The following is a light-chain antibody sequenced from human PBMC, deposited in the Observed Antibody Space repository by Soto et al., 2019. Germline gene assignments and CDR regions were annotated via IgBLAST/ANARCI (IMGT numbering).Light chain of an antibody. V-gene: IGLV2-23*01. CDR2: EGS. J-gene: IGLJ2*01. CDR1: SSDGVSYNL. CDR3: CSYAGSSTPYVV. Sequence: QSVLTQPASVSGSPGQSITISCTGTSSDGVSYNLVSWYQQHPGKAPKLMIYEGSKRPSGVSNRFSGSKSGNTASLTISGLQAEDEADYYCCSYAGSSTPYVVFGGGTKLTVL.